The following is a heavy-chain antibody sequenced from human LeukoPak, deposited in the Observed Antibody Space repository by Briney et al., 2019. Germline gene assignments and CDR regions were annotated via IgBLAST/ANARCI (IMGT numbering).Heavy chain of an antibody. V-gene: IGHV3-72*01. CDR3: ARDAGWRLDP. J-gene: IGHJ5*02. D-gene: IGHD3-3*01. Sequence: GGSLRLSCAASGXTFSDHNVDWVRQASVKGLDWVVRIRNKANSYIIEDAASVRGRFTISSDDSKNSLFLQMNSLRGEDTAVYYCARDAGWRLDPWGQGTLVTVSS. CDR2: IRNKANSYII. CDR1: GXTFSDHN.